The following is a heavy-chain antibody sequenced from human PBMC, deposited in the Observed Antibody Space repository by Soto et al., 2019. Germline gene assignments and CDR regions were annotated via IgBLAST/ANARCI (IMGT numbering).Heavy chain of an antibody. CDR2: IYHSGST. J-gene: IGHJ4*02. D-gene: IGHD6-19*01. CDR3: ASAGGLGAVAADY. CDR1: GGSISSGGYS. V-gene: IGHV4-30-2*01. Sequence: QLQLQESGSGLVKPSQTLSLTCAVSGGSISSGGYSWSWIRQPPGKGLEWIGYIYHSGSTSYNPAPRGRVTISVDRSKNQFSLKLGSVTAADTAVYYCASAGGLGAVAADYWGQGTLVTVSS.